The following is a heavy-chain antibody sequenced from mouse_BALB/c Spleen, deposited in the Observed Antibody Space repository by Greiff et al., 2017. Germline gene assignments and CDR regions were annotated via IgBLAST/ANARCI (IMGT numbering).Heavy chain of an antibody. Sequence: EVQLVESGGGLVKPGGSLKLSCAASGFTFSSYAMSWVRQTPEKRLEWVASISSGGSTYYPDSVKGRFTISRDNARNILYLQMSSLRSEDTAMYYCARGDYGYDGVYWGQGTLVTVSA. CDR2: ISSGGST. D-gene: IGHD1-2*01. CDR1: GFTFSSYA. J-gene: IGHJ3*01. V-gene: IGHV5-6-5*01. CDR3: ARGDYGYDGVY.